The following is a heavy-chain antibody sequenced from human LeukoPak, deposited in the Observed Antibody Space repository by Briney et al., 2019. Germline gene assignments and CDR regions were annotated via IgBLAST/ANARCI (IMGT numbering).Heavy chain of an antibody. D-gene: IGHD6-19*01. Sequence: WASVKVSCKASGYTFTSYGISWVRQAPGQGLEWMGWISAYNGNTNYAQKLQGRVTMTTDTSTSTAYMELRSLRSDDTAVYYCARDKQDRYSSGWYRAQRPLFDPWGQGTLVTVSS. J-gene: IGHJ5*02. CDR3: ARDKQDRYSSGWYRAQRPLFDP. V-gene: IGHV1-18*01. CDR1: GYTFTSYG. CDR2: ISAYNGNT.